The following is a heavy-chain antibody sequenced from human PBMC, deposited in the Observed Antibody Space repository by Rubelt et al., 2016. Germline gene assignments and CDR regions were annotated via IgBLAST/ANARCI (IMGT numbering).Heavy chain of an antibody. CDR2: MFYSGST. J-gene: IGHJ4*02. CDR3: ARGHSSSGWYY. V-gene: IGHV4-59*08. CDR1: GGSINSYY. Sequence: QVQLQESGPGLVLVKPSETLSLTCSVSGGSINSYYWSWIRQPPGQGLEWIGYMFYSGSTKSNPSLKSRFTISVDTSKNQFSLKLSSVTAADTAVDYCARGHSSSGWYYWGQGALVTVSS. D-gene: IGHD6-19*01.